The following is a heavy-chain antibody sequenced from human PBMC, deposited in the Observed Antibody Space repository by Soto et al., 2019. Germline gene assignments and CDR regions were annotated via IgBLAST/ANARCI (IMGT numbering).Heavy chain of an antibody. Sequence: ASVKVSCKASGYTFTNYGITWVRQAPGQGLEWMGWISAYDGKTNYAQSFQGRVTMTTDTSTNTAYMGLRSLRSDDTAVYYCAREWMGSTSYWGQGTLVTVSS. D-gene: IGHD1-26*01. J-gene: IGHJ4*02. CDR3: AREWMGSTSY. CDR2: ISAYDGKT. CDR1: GYTFTNYG. V-gene: IGHV1-18*04.